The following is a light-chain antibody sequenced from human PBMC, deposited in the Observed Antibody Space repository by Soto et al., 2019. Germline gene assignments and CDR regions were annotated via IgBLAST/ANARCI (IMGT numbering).Light chain of an antibody. CDR3: QQYNNWPPWRT. Sequence: EIVMTQSPATLSVSPGERATLSCRASQSVSSNLAWYQQKPGQAPRLLIYGASTRATGIPARFSGSGSGTEFPLTISSLQSEDFAVYYCQQYNNWPPWRTFGQGTKVEIK. V-gene: IGKV3-15*01. J-gene: IGKJ1*01. CDR2: GAS. CDR1: QSVSSN.